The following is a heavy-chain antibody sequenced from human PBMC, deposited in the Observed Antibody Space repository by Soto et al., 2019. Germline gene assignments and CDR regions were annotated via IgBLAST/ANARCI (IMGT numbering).Heavy chain of an antibody. D-gene: IGHD3-10*01. CDR2: VHSGGTTT. V-gene: IGHV3-74*01. Sequence: EVQLVESGGGLVQPGESLRLSCAASGFTFDYYWMHWVRQAPGKGLVWVSRVHSGGTTTTYADSVKGRFTISRDNARNTVSLQMSSLRPEDTAIYYCARGDRGGFALWGHGTMVTVSS. J-gene: IGHJ3*01. CDR1: GFTFDYYW. CDR3: ARGDRGGFAL.